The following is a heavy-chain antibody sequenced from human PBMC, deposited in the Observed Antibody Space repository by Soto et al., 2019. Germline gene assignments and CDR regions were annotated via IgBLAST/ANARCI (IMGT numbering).Heavy chain of an antibody. CDR1: GFTFSNAW. CDR2: IKSKTDGGTT. V-gene: IGHV3-15*01. CDR3: TTGECSSTSCYTNYFDY. J-gene: IGHJ4*02. D-gene: IGHD2-2*02. Sequence: LRLSCAASGFTFSNAWMSWVRQAPGKGLEWVGRIKSKTDGGTTDYAAPVKGRFTISRDDSKNTLYLQMNSLKTEDTAVYYCTTGECSSTSCYTNYFDYWGQGTLVTVSS.